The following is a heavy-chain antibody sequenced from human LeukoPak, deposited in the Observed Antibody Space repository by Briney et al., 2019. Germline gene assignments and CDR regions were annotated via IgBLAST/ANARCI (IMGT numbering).Heavy chain of an antibody. CDR3: ARLRPYSSSSGDTFDY. D-gene: IGHD6-6*01. Sequence: SETLSLTCTVSGGSISSYYWSWIRRPPGKGLEWIGYIYTSGSTNYNPSLKSRVTISVDTSKNQFSLKLSSVTAADTAVYYCARLRPYSSSSGDTFDYWGQGTLVTVSS. V-gene: IGHV4-4*09. CDR2: IYTSGST. J-gene: IGHJ4*02. CDR1: GGSISSYY.